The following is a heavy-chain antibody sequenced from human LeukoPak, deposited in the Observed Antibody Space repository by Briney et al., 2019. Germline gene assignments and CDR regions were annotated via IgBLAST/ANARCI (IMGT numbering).Heavy chain of an antibody. D-gene: IGHD3-9*01. CDR1: GFTFSSYG. J-gene: IGHJ4*02. Sequence: GGSLRLSCAASGFTFSSYGMHWVRQAPGKGLEWVAVISYDGSNKYYADSVKGRFTISRVNSKNTLYLQMNSLRAEDTAVYYCAKDQYRYFDWLSHFDYWGQGTLVTVSS. CDR3: AKDQYRYFDWLSHFDY. CDR2: ISYDGSNK. V-gene: IGHV3-30*18.